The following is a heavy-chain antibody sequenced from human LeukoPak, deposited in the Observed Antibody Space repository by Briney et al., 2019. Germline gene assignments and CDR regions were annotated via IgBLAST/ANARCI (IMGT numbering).Heavy chain of an antibody. V-gene: IGHV4-61*02. Sequence: SETLSLTCTVSGGSISSGSYYWSWIRQPAGKGLEWIGRIYTSGSTNYNPSLKSRVTISVDTSKNQFSLKLSSMTAADSAVYHCARDSYDSSVWGQGTMVTVSS. CDR3: ARDSYDSSV. CDR2: IYTSGST. CDR1: GGSISSGSYY. J-gene: IGHJ3*01. D-gene: IGHD3-22*01.